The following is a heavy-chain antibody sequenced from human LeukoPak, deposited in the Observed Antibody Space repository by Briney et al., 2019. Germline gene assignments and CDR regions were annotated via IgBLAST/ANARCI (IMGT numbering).Heavy chain of an antibody. CDR3: ARLRDGSIDY. J-gene: IGHJ4*02. Sequence: GESLKISCKGFGYNFTSYWISWVRQMSGKGLEWMGRVDPSDSYTNYSPSFQGHVTISADKSITTAYLQWSSLKASDTAMYYCARLRDGSIDYWGQGTLVTVSS. CDR2: VDPSDSYT. CDR1: GYNFTSYW. V-gene: IGHV5-10-1*01.